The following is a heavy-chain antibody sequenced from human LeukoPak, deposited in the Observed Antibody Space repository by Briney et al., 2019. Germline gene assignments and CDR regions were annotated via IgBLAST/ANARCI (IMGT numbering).Heavy chain of an antibody. CDR1: GGSIGSYY. D-gene: IGHD4-17*01. J-gene: IGHJ6*03. V-gene: IGHV4-59*01. CDR3: ARDSGDGYYYYYYMDV. CDR2: IYYSGST. Sequence: SETLSLTCTVSGGSIGSYYWSWIRQPPGKGLEWIGYIYYSGSTNYNPSLKSRVTISVDTSKNQFSLKLSSVTAADTAVYYCARDSGDGYYYYYYMDVWGKGTTVTVSS.